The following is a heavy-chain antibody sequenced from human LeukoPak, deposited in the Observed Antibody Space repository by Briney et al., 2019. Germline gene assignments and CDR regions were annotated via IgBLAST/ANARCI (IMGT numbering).Heavy chain of an antibody. Sequence: GGSLRLSCAASGFTFNSYAMYWVRQAPGKGLEWGSGIFGSGGSAHYADSVKGRFAISRDNSKNRVYLQMNSLRAEDTAVYYCAKTATGYSSGHYPGWPVDYWGQGTLVTVSS. J-gene: IGHJ4*02. D-gene: IGHD6-19*01. CDR1: GFTFNSYA. V-gene: IGHV3-23*01. CDR2: IFGSGGSA. CDR3: AKTATGYSSGHYPGWPVDY.